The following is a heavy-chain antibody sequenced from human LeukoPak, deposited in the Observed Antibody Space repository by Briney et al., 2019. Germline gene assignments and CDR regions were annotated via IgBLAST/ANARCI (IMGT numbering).Heavy chain of an antibody. D-gene: IGHD6-6*01. CDR1: GGSISTRGYY. J-gene: IGHJ6*02. CDR3: ARSDSSSSLVLGSYYGMDV. Sequence: MASETLSLTCTVSGGSISTRGYYWGWIRQPPGKGLEWIGSIYYSDYTYYNPSLKSRVTISVDTSKNQFSLKLTSVTAADTAVYYCARSDSSSSLVLGSYYGMDVWGQGTTVTVSS. V-gene: IGHV4-39*01. CDR2: IYYSDYT.